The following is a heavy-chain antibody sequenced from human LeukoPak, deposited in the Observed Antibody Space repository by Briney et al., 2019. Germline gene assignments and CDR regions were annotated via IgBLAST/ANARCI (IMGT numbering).Heavy chain of an antibody. CDR2: IYYSGST. D-gene: IGHD6-19*01. V-gene: IGHV4-59*08. CDR1: GGSISSYY. J-gene: IGHJ3*02. CDR3: ARLGGGGYSSGWADAFDI. Sequence: SETLSLTCTVSGGSISSYYWSWIRQPPGKGLEWIGYIYYSGSTNYNPSLESRVTISVDTSKNQFSLKLSSVTAADTAVYYCARLGGGGYSSGWADAFDIWGQGTMVTVSS.